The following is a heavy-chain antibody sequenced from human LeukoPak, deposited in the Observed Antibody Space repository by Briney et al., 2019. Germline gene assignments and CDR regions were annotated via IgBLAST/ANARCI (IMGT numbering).Heavy chain of an antibody. CDR2: INPSCGST. CDR3: ARSGTSYYFAY. CDR1: GYTFTSYY. D-gene: IGHD1-1*01. J-gene: IGHJ4*02. Sequence: VASVKVSCKASGYTFTSYYMHWLRQAPGQGLEWMGIINPSCGSTSYAQKFQGRVTMTRDTSPSTVYMALSSLRSEDTDVYYCARSGTSYYFAYWPQGTLVTVP. V-gene: IGHV1-46*01.